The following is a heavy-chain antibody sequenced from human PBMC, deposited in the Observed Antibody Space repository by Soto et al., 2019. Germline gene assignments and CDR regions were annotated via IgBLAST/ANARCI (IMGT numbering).Heavy chain of an antibody. CDR2: IRSKAYGGTT. J-gene: IGHJ5*02. CDR3: TRDYDSSGYPLNWFDP. Sequence: PGGSLRLSCTASGFPFGDYAMSWFRQAPGKGLEWVGFIRSKAYGGTTEYAASVKGRFTISRDDSKSIAYLQMNSLKTEDTAVYYCTRDYDSSGYPLNWFDPWGQGTLVTVSS. D-gene: IGHD3-22*01. CDR1: GFPFGDYA. V-gene: IGHV3-49*03.